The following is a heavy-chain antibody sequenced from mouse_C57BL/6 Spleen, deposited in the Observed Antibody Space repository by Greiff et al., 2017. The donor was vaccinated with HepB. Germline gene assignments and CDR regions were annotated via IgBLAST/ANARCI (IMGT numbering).Heavy chain of an antibody. V-gene: IGHV5-4*01. D-gene: IGHD1-1*01. J-gene: IGHJ4*01. Sequence: EVQRVESGGGLVKPGGSLKLSCAASGFTFSSYAMSWVRQTPEKRLEWVATISDGGSYTYYPDNVKGRFTISRDNAKNNLYLQMSHLKSEDTAMYYCASITTVVANYAMDYWGQGTSVTVSS. CDR2: ISDGGSYT. CDR1: GFTFSSYA. CDR3: ASITTVVANYAMDY.